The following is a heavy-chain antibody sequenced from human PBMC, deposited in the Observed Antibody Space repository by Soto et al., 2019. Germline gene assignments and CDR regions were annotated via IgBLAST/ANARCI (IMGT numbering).Heavy chain of an antibody. V-gene: IGHV3-13*01. CDR1: GFTFSSYD. D-gene: IGHD3-3*01. Sequence: EVQLVESGGGLVQPGGSLRLSCAASGFTFSSYDMHWVRQATGKGLEWVSAIGTAGDTYYPGSVKGRFTISRENAKNSLYLQMNSLRAEDTAVYYCARGAGYDFWSGYPDMGDYWGQGTLVTVSS. CDR2: IGTAGDT. CDR3: ARGAGYDFWSGYPDMGDY. J-gene: IGHJ4*02.